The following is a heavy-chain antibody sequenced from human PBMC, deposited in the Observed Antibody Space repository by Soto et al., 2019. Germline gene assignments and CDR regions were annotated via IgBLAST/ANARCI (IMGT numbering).Heavy chain of an antibody. CDR1: GGSIRSSRYY. CDR2: IYYSGST. Sequence: SETLSLTCTVSGGSIRSSRYYWGWIRQPPGKGLEWIGSIYYSGSTYYNPSLKSRVTISVDTSKNQFSLKLSSVTAADTAVYYCARAPGYSSSWYYYYYGMDVWGQGTTVT. J-gene: IGHJ6*02. CDR3: ARAPGYSSSWYYYYYGMDV. V-gene: IGHV4-39*01. D-gene: IGHD6-13*01.